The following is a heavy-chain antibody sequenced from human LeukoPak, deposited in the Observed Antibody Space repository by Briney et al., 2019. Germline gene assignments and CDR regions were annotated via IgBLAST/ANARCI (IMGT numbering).Heavy chain of an antibody. CDR2: NNPNSGGT. CDR1: GGTFSSYA. CDR3: ARVEGGMGYYDSSGYYNY. J-gene: IGHJ4*02. Sequence: ASVKVSCKASGGTFSSYAVSWVRQAPGQGLEWMGWNNPNSGGTNYAQKFQGRVTMTRDTSISTAYMELSRLRSDDTAVYYCARVEGGMGYYDSSGYYNYWGQGTLVTVSS. D-gene: IGHD3-22*01. V-gene: IGHV1-2*02.